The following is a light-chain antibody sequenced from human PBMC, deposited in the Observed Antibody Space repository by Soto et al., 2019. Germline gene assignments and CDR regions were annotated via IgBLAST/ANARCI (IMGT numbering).Light chain of an antibody. V-gene: IGLV2-8*01. CDR1: SGDIGGYDY. Sequence: QSALTQPPSASGSPGQSVTISCTGTSGDIGGYDYVSWYQQHPGKATKLRIYEVTKRPLGVPDRLSGSKSGNMASLTVSGIQDEDEVDYYCSSYAGSNNPYVFGTGTKLTVL. J-gene: IGLJ1*01. CDR3: SSYAGSNNPYV. CDR2: EVT.